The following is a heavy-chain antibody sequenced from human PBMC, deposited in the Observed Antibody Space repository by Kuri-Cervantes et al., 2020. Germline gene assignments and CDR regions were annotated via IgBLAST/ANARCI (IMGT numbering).Heavy chain of an antibody. CDR2: MFYSGSP. CDR3: ARRKFNLLTGTNWFDL. CDR1: GGSISSSSYY. D-gene: IGHD3-9*01. V-gene: IGHV4-39*01. J-gene: IGHJ5*02. Sequence: SETLSLTCTVSGGSISSSSYYWGWIRQPPGKGLEWIGTMFYSGSPYLNPSLKSRVSISVDTSKNQFSLKLSSVTAADTALYYCARRKFNLLTGTNWFDLWGQGTLVTVSS.